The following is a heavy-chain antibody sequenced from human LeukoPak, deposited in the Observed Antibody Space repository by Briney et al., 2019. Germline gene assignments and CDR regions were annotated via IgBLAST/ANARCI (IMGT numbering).Heavy chain of an antibody. Sequence: GGSLRLSCAASGFTFSSYSMNWVRQAPGKGLEWVSYISSSRSIIYYADSVKGRFTISRDNAKNSLYLQMNSLRAEDTAVYYCARDYYDSSGYYPDWGQGTLVTVSS. V-gene: IGHV3-48*04. J-gene: IGHJ4*02. CDR2: ISSSRSII. CDR1: GFTFSSYS. D-gene: IGHD3-22*01. CDR3: ARDYYDSSGYYPD.